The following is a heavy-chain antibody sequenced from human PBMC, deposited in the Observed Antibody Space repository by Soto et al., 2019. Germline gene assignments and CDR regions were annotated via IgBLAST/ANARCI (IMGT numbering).Heavy chain of an antibody. Sequence: SETLSLTCPVSGGSISSSSYYWGWIRQPPGKGLEWIGSIYYSGSTYYNPSLKSRVTISVDTSKNQFSLKLSSVTAADTAVYYCAREGPVVAATRAKSDYYYYMDVWGKGTTVTVSS. CDR1: GGSISSSSYY. V-gene: IGHV4-39*07. CDR2: IYYSGST. CDR3: AREGPVVAATRAKSDYYYYMDV. D-gene: IGHD2-15*01. J-gene: IGHJ6*03.